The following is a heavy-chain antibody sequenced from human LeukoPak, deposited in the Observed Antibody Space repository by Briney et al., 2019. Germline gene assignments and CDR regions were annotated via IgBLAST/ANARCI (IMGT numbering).Heavy chain of an antibody. CDR1: GFTVSNNY. J-gene: IGHJ5*02. V-gene: IGHV3-53*01. CDR3: AKVWERRQLVPHKGFDP. D-gene: IGHD6-13*01. CDR2: ISGGGST. Sequence: GGSLRLSCAVSGFTVSNNYMSWVRQAPGKGLEWVSVISGGGSTYDADSVKGRFTISRDNSKNTLYLQMNSLRDEDTAVYYCAKVWERRQLVPHKGFDPWGQGTLVTVSS.